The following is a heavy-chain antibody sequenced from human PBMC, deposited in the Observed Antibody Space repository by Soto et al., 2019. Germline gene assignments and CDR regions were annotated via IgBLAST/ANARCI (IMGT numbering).Heavy chain of an antibody. J-gene: IGHJ6*02. CDR3: ASATYYDFWSGYYKSHYYGMDV. Sequence: TSETLSLTCTVSGGSISSGGYYWSWIRQHPGKGLEWIGYIYYSGSTYYNPSLKSRVTISVDTSKNQFSLKLSSVTAADTAVYYCASATYYDFWSGYYKSHYYGMDVWGQGTTVTVSS. V-gene: IGHV4-31*03. D-gene: IGHD3-3*01. CDR1: GGSISSGGYY. CDR2: IYYSGST.